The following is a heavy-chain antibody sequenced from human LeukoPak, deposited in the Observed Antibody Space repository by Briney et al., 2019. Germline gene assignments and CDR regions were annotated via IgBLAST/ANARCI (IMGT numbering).Heavy chain of an antibody. J-gene: IGHJ4*02. Sequence: PSETLSLTCIVSGGSISTSAYYWGWIRQPPGEGLQWIGSIYYSGNTYYNSSLKSRVTISVDTSTSQFSLRLSSVTATDTAVYYCARHEAQDFDYWGQGTLVTVSS. CDR1: GGSISTSAYY. CDR2: IYYSGNT. V-gene: IGHV4-39*01. CDR3: ARHEAQDFDY.